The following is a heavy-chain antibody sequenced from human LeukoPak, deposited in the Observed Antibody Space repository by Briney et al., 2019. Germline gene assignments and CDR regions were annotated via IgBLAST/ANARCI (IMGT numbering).Heavy chain of an antibody. CDR1: GGTFSSYA. CDR2: IIPIFGTA. Sequence: SVKVSCKASGGTFSSYAISWVRQAPGQGLEWMGGIIPIFGTANYAQKFQGRVTITTDESTSTAYMELSSLRSEDTAVYYCARSLLPYSSSWYNFDYWGQGTLVTVSS. CDR3: ARSLLPYSSSWYNFDY. V-gene: IGHV1-69*05. J-gene: IGHJ4*02. D-gene: IGHD6-13*01.